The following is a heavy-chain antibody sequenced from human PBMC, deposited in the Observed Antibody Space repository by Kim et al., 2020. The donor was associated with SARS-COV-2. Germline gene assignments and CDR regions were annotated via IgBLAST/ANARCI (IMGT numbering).Heavy chain of an antibody. CDR1: EFPFNTYA. J-gene: IGHJ4*02. V-gene: IGHV3-23*01. CDR3: TGSRGGLRFHSFDY. D-gene: IGHD2-21*02. CDR2: ISDSGVTT. Sequence: GGSLRLSCAAAEFPFNTYAMSWVRQAPGRGLEWVSTISDSGVTTFYVYSVKGRFTISRDNSKNTLFLHMSSLRVEDTAVYYCTGSRGGLRFHSFDYWGQGTQVTVSS.